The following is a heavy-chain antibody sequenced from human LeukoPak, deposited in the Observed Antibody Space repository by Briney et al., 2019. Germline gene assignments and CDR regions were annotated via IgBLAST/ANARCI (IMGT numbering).Heavy chain of an antibody. CDR1: GFTLSWYD. D-gene: IGHD2-21*01. V-gene: IGHV3-13*01. CDR3: ARGAYGGDNWHFDL. J-gene: IGHJ2*01. CDR2: FGTAGDR. Sequence: GGSLRPSCAASGFTLSWYDIHWVRQPPGKGLEWVAGFGTAGDRYYLASVKGRFTISREDARNVFYLQLNSLRAGDTAVYYCARGAYGGDNWHFDLWGHGTLVTVSS.